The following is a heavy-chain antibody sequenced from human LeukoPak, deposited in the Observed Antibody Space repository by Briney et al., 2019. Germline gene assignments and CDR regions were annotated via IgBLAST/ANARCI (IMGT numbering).Heavy chain of an antibody. J-gene: IGHJ4*01. Sequence: PSETLSLTCTVSDASVTTYSWSWLRQPAGKGLEWIRRVYSSGATKYNPSLKSRVTISADTSKNQFSLKLPSVTAADTAVYYCARVHYGSGSYKAYFDYWGHGIQVTVSS. D-gene: IGHD3-10*01. CDR1: DASVTTYS. V-gene: IGHV4-4*07. CDR2: VYSSGAT. CDR3: ARVHYGSGSYKAYFDY.